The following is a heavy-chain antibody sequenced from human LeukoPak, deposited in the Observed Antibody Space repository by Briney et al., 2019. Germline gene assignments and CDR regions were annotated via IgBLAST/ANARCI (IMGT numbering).Heavy chain of an antibody. CDR3: AKDNRRAHYFDY. CDR2: ISGSGGNT. V-gene: IGHV3-23*01. J-gene: IGHJ4*02. CDR1: GFTFSSYA. Sequence: PGGSLRLSCAASGFTFSSYAMSWVRQAPGKGLEWVSVISGSGGNTYYTDSVKGRFTTSRDNSKNTLYLQMNSLRAEDTAVYYCAKDNRRAHYFDYWGQGTLVTVSS.